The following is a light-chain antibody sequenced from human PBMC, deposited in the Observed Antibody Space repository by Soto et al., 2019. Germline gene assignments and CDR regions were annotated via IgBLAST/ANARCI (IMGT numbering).Light chain of an antibody. Sequence: IVLTQSPGTLSLSPGEKATLSCRASQSVGDTFLSWYQQKPGLAPRLLIYGVSNRATGIPDRFSGSGSGTDFILTISRLEPEDFALYYCGQFVSSPPRTFGQGTKVDIK. CDR3: GQFVSSPPRT. J-gene: IGKJ1*01. CDR2: GVS. V-gene: IGKV3-20*01. CDR1: QSVGDTF.